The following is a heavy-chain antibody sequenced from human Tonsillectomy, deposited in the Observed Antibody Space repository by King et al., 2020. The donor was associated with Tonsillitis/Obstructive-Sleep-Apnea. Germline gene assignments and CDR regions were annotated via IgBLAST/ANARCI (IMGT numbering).Heavy chain of an antibody. CDR2: IWFDGSNE. D-gene: IGHD7-27*01. CDR3: AKMGPGDWEYFDY. CDR1: GFIFGDYG. V-gene: IGHV3-33*06. J-gene: IGHJ4*02. Sequence: VQLVESGGGVVQPGRSLRLSCAASGFIFGDYGMHWVRQAPGKGLEWVAVIWFDGSNENYADSVKGRFTISRDNSKNTLYLQMNSLRAEDTAVYYCAKMGPGDWEYFDYWGQGTLVTVSS.